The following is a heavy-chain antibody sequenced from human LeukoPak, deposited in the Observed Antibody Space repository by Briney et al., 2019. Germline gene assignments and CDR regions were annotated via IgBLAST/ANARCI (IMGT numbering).Heavy chain of an antibody. CDR3: ARDQQLAYCGGDCFSAN. CDR1: GGSISSSSYY. V-gene: IGHV4-39*07. CDR2: IYYSGST. J-gene: IGHJ4*01. D-gene: IGHD2-21*02. Sequence: SETMSLTCTVSGGSISSSSYYWGWIRQPPGKGREWIGSIYYSGSTYYNPSLKSRVTMSLDTSKNQFSLKVNSVTATDTAMYYCARDQQLAYCGGDCFSANWGQGTLVTVSS.